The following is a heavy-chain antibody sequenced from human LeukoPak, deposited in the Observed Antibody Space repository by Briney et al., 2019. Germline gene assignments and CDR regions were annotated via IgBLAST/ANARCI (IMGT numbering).Heavy chain of an antibody. V-gene: IGHV1-18*01. CDR1: GYTFTSYG. Sequence: EASVKVSCKASGYTFTSYGISWVRQAPGQGLEWMGWFSAYNGDTKYALKVQGRVTMTTDTSTSTAYMELRNLRSDDTAVYYCARESFGSSRRDYYYYYRDVWGKGTTVTISS. J-gene: IGHJ6*03. D-gene: IGHD2-15*01. CDR2: FSAYNGDT. CDR3: ARESFGSSRRDYYYYYRDV.